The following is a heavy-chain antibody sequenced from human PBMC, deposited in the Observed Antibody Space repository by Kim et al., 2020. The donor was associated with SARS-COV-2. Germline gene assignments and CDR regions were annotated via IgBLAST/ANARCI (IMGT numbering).Heavy chain of an antibody. V-gene: IGHV4-34*01. CDR1: GGSFSGYY. CDR3: ARGIVVVPAAMNWFDP. J-gene: IGHJ5*02. CDR2: INHSGST. Sequence: SETLSLTCAVYGGSFSGYYWSWIRQPPGKGLEWIGEINHSGSTNYNPSLKSRVTISVDTSKNQFSLKLSSVTAADTAVYYCARGIVVVPAAMNWFDPWGQGTLVIVSS. D-gene: IGHD2-2*01.